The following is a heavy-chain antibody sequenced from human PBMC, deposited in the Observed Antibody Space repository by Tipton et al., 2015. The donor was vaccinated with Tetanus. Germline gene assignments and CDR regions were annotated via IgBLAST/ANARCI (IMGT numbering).Heavy chain of an antibody. CDR2: IWYDGSNK. CDR3: ARGSSGWYLSVNY. D-gene: IGHD6-19*01. V-gene: IGHV3-33*01. CDR1: GFTFSSYG. Sequence: SLGLSCAASGFTFSSYGMHWVRQAPGKGLEWVAVIWYDGSNKYYADSVKGRFTISRDNSKNTLYLQMNSLRAEDTAVYYCARGSSGWYLSVNYWGQGTLVTVSS. J-gene: IGHJ4*02.